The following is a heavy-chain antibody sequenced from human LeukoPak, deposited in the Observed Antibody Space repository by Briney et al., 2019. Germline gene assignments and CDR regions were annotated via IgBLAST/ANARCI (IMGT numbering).Heavy chain of an antibody. D-gene: IGHD5-18*01. V-gene: IGHV4-39*02. Sequence: SETLSLTCTVSGGSISSSSYYWGWIRQPPGKGLEWIGSIYYSGSTYYNPSLKSRVTISVDTSKNQFSLKLSAVTAADTAVYYCARDTAGFDYWGQGTLVTVSS. CDR2: IYYSGST. CDR1: GGSISSSSYY. CDR3: ARDTAGFDY. J-gene: IGHJ4*02.